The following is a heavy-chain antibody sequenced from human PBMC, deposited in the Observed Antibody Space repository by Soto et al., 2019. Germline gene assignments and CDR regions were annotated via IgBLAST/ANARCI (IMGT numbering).Heavy chain of an antibody. Sequence: GASVKVSCKASGYTFTSYGISWVRQAPGQGLEWMGWISAYNGNTNYAQKLQGRVTMTTDTSTSTAYVELRSLRSDDTAVYYCARDPAGVGMVYAIGYYYYGMDVWGQGTTVTVSS. V-gene: IGHV1-18*04. J-gene: IGHJ6*02. D-gene: IGHD2-8*01. CDR1: GYTFTSYG. CDR3: ARDPAGVGMVYAIGYYYYGMDV. CDR2: ISAYNGNT.